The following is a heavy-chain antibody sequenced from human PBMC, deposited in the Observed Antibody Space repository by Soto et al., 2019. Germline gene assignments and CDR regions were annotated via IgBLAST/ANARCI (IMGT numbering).Heavy chain of an antibody. J-gene: IGHJ6*02. CDR2: ISTYSGNT. CDR1: GYIFVNYG. V-gene: IGHV1-18*01. Sequence: QVQLVQSGDEVRKPGASVKVSCKASGYIFVNYGIAWVRQAPGQGLEWMGWISTYSGNTHYASKVQGRLTMTTDTITSTTYMDLGSLTSDDTAVYYWAMLDNYVTPTPQDVWGQGTTVTVSS. CDR3: AMLDNYVTPTPQDV. D-gene: IGHD3-16*01.